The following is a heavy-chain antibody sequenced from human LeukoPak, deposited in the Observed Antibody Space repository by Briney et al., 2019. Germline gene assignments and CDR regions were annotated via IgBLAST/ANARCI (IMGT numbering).Heavy chain of an antibody. CDR1: GYTFTGYY. Sequence: ASVKVSCKASGYTFTGYYMHWVRQAPEQGLEWMGRINPNSDGTNYAQKFQGRVTMTRDTSISTAYMELSRLRSDDTAVYYCARVGRVMITFGGVIVSNYFDYWGQGTLVTVSS. CDR2: INPNSDGT. D-gene: IGHD3-16*02. J-gene: IGHJ4*02. CDR3: ARVGRVMITFGGVIVSNYFDY. V-gene: IGHV1-2*06.